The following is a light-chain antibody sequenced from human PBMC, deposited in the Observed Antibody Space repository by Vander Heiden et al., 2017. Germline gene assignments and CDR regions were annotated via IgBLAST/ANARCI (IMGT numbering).Light chain of an antibody. CDR1: QSVSSSY. J-gene: IGKJ1*01. V-gene: IGKV3-20*01. CDR3: QQYGSSPGT. Sequence: DIVSTQSPGTLSLSPAERATLSCRASQSVSSSYLAWYQQKPGQAPRLLIYGASSRATGIPDRFSGSGSGTDFTLTISRLEPEDFAVYYCQQYGSSPGTFGQGTKVEIK. CDR2: GAS.